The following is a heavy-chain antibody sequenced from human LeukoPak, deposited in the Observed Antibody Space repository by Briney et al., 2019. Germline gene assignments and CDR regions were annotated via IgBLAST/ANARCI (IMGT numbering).Heavy chain of an antibody. CDR2: INTVASYI. V-gene: IGHV3-21*06. CDR1: GLTFSSFY. D-gene: IGHD3-22*01. J-gene: IGHJ4*02. CDR3: ARLRRNSDKSGFYYYYDY. Sequence: PGGSLRLSCAASGLTFSSFYFIWVRQGPGKGLEWVSSINTVASYIYYADSVKGRFTISRDNAKNSLYLQMNSLRAEDTGVYYCARLRRNSDKSGFYYYYDYWGQGTLVTVSS.